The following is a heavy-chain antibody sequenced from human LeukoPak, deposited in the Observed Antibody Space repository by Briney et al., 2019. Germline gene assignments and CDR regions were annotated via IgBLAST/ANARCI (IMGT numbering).Heavy chain of an antibody. V-gene: IGHV3-30*04. D-gene: IGHD3-10*01. CDR3: AKDRGSGTAGDY. J-gene: IGHJ4*02. Sequence: GGSLRLSCAASGFTFSSYAMHWVRQAPGKGLEWVAVISDDGSNKYYADSVKGRFTISRDNSKNTVYLQMNSLGAEDTAVYYCAKDRGSGTAGDYWGQGTLVTVSS. CDR1: GFTFSSYA. CDR2: ISDDGSNK.